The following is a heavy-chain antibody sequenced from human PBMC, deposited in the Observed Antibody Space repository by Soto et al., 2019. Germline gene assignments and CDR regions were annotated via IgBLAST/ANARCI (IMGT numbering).Heavy chain of an antibody. Sequence: PGGSLRLSCAASGFTFSSYEMNWVRQAPGKGLEWVSYISSSGSTVYYADSVKGRFTISRDNAKNSLYLQMNSLRAEDTAVYYCARGGGEWEIYYYYYGMDVWGQGTTVTVSS. CDR1: GFTFSSYE. J-gene: IGHJ6*02. CDR3: ARGGGEWEIYYYYYGMDV. V-gene: IGHV3-48*03. CDR2: ISSSGSTV. D-gene: IGHD1-26*01.